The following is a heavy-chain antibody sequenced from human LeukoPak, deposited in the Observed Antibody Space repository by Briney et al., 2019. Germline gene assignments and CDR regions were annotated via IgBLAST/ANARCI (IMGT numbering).Heavy chain of an antibody. Sequence: GGSLRLSCVASGFNFNTYGMSWVRHAPGGGLECVSEVGGGTTYYADSVKGRFTISRDNSRNTLYLQMNSLRVEHTAVYYCAKDRGDYNLGAFDVWGQGTVVSVFS. V-gene: IGHV3-23*01. CDR2: VGGGTT. D-gene: IGHD3-3*01. CDR1: GFNFNTYG. J-gene: IGHJ3*01. CDR3: AKDRGDYNLGAFDV.